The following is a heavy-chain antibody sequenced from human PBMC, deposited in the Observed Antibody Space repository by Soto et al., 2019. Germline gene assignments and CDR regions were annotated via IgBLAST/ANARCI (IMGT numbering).Heavy chain of an antibody. J-gene: IGHJ6*02. CDR1: GYIFSANY. V-gene: IGHV1-2*02. D-gene: IGHD5-18*01. CDR3: ARDRHLNHRGYSYGSVPRYYGMDV. CDR2: INPNSGGT. Sequence: GASVKVSCKASGYIFSANYMHWVRQAPGQGLEWMGWINPNSGGTNYAQKFQGRVTMTRDTSISTAYMELSRLRSDDTAVYYCARDRHLNHRGYSYGSVPRYYGMDVWGQGTTVTVSS.